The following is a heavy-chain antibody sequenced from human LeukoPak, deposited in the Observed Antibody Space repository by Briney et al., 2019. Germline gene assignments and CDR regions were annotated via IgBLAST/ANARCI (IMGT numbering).Heavy chain of an antibody. CDR3: ARGLGYCSSTSCPRFHHHRYSDY. V-gene: IGHV4-34*01. CDR1: GGSFSGYY. D-gene: IGHD2-2*01. CDR2: INHSGST. Sequence: SETLSLTCAVYGGSFSGYYWSWIRQPPGKGLEWIGEINHSGSTNYNPSHKSRVTISADTSKNQFSLKLSSVTAADTAVYYCARGLGYCSSTSCPRFHHHRYSDYWGQGTLVTVSS. J-gene: IGHJ4*02.